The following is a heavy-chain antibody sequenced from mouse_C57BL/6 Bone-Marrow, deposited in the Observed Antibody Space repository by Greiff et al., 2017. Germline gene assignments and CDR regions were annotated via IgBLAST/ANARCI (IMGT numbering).Heavy chain of an antibody. Sequence: VKLQQSGAELVKPGASVKLSCKASGYTFTSYWMQWVKQRPGQGLEWIGEIDPSDSYTNYNKKFKGKATLTVDKSSSTAYMQLSSLTSEDSAVYYCARAAVYDYDAWFSYWGQGTLVTVSA. D-gene: IGHD2-4*01. V-gene: IGHV1-50*01. CDR1: GYTFTSYW. CDR2: IDPSDSYT. CDR3: ARAAVYDYDAWFSY. J-gene: IGHJ3*01.